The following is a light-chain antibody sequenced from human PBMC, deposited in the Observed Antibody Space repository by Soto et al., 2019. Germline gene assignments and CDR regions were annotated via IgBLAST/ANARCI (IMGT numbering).Light chain of an antibody. CDR2: DAS. V-gene: IGKV3-11*01. CDR3: QQRQYWPPIT. CDR1: QSISTY. Sequence: PGERATLSYTASQSISTYLTWYQHKPGQAPRLLIYDASRRAPGIPARFSGSGSGTDFTLTISSLEPEDCAIYYCQQRQYWPPITFGQGTRLEIK. J-gene: IGKJ5*01.